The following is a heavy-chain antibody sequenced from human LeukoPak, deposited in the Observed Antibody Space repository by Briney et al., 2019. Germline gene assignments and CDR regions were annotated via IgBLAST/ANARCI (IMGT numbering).Heavy chain of an antibody. V-gene: IGHV3-30*02. CDR1: GFTFSSYG. D-gene: IGHD6-13*01. CDR2: IRYDGNNK. CDR3: ARGQGPGEQLVYNWFDP. Sequence: PGGSLRLSCAASGFTFSSYGMHWVRQAPGKGLEWVAFIRYDGNNKYYADSVKGRFTISRDNSKNTLYLQMNSLRAEDTAVYYCARGQGPGEQLVYNWFDPWGQGTLVTVSS. J-gene: IGHJ5*02.